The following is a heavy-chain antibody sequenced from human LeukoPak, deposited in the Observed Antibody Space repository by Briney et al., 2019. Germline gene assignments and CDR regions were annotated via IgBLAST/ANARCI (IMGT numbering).Heavy chain of an antibody. V-gene: IGHV1-2*04. J-gene: IGHJ5*02. CDR3: ARGVDCSGGSCYGGGWFDP. CDR1: GYTFTGYY. D-gene: IGHD2-15*01. CDR2: INPNSGGT. Sequence: ASVKVSFKASGYTFTGYYMHWVRQAPGQGLEWMGWINPNSGGTNYAQKFQGWVTMTRDTSISTAYMELSRLRSDDTAVYYCARGVDCSGGSCYGGGWFDPWGQGTLVTVSS.